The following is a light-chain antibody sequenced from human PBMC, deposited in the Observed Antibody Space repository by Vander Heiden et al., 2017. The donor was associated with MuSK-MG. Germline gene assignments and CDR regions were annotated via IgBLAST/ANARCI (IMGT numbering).Light chain of an antibody. J-gene: IGKJ4*01. V-gene: IGKV1-13*02. CDR2: DAS. CDR1: QAIGSA. CDR3: EQVNSYPIT. Sequence: AIQLTQSPSSLSASVGDRATITCRASQAIGSALAWYLQKPGQAPKLLIYDASGLESGVPSRFSGSGSGTDFRLTISSLQPEDFATYYCEQVNSYPITFGGGTKVEIK.